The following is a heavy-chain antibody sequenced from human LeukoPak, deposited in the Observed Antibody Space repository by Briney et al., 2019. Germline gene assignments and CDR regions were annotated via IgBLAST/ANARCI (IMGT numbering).Heavy chain of an antibody. D-gene: IGHD5-12*01. CDR1: GGSISSSSYY. CDR2: IYYSGST. J-gene: IGHJ4*02. CDR3: ARHPTRGRYGGYCPEFDY. Sequence: SETLSLTCTVSGGSISSSSYYWGWIRQPPGKGLEWIGSIYYSGSTYYNPSLKSRVTISVDTSKNQFSLKLSSVTAADTAVYYCARHPTRGRYGGYCPEFDYWGQGTLVTVSS. V-gene: IGHV4-39*01.